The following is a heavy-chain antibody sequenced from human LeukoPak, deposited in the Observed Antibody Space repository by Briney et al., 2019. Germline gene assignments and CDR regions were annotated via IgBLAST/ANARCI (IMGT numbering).Heavy chain of an antibody. CDR2: INHSGST. CDR3: ARRHYKILSGYPS. CDR1: GGSFSGYH. V-gene: IGHV4-34*01. J-gene: IGHJ4*02. D-gene: IGHD3-9*01. Sequence: PSETLSLTCAVYGGSFSGYHWSWIRQPPGKGLEWIGEINHSGSTNYNPSLKSRVTISVDTSKNQFSLKLSSVTAADTAVYYCARRHYKILSGYPSWGQGILVTVSS.